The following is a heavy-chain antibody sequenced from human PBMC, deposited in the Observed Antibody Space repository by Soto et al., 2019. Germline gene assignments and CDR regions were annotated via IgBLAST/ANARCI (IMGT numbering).Heavy chain of an antibody. J-gene: IGHJ3*01. V-gene: IGHV2-5*02. CDR2: IYWDDDK. CDR3: AHTSTWAF. Sequence: SGPTLVNPTQTLTLTCTFSGFSLTSTGVSVGWIRQPPGKALEWLALIYWDDDKRYSPSLKSRLTITKDTSKSQVVLSMTNIDPMDTATYYCAHTSTWAFWGQGKMVTVSS. CDR1: GFSLTSTGVS. D-gene: IGHD7-27*01.